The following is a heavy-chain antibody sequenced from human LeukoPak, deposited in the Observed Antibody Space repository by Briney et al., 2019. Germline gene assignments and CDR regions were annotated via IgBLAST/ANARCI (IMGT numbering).Heavy chain of an antibody. CDR3: ARVGDSGSYYGNIDY. Sequence: ASVKVSCKASGYTFTSYGISWVRQAPGQGLEWMGWISAYNGNTNYAQKFQGRVTMTRDMSTSTVYMELSSLRSEDTAVYYCARVGDSGSYYGNIDYWGQGTLATVSS. CDR1: GYTFTSYG. J-gene: IGHJ4*02. CDR2: ISAYNGNT. V-gene: IGHV1-18*01. D-gene: IGHD1-26*01.